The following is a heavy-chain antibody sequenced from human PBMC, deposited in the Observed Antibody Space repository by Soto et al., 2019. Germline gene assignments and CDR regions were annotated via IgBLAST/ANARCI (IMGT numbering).Heavy chain of an antibody. Sequence: LVESGGGLVKPGGSIRLSCAASGFIFRNAWMSWVRQAPGKGLEWVGRIKSKSSGGTTDYAAHVEGRVTITRDDSKSILYLQMTSLTVEDTALYFCTSEKGWRQAPLDSWGQGALVTVSS. CDR1: GFIFRNAW. V-gene: IGHV3-15*01. CDR2: IKSKSSGGTT. J-gene: IGHJ5*01. CDR3: TSEKGWRQAPLDS.